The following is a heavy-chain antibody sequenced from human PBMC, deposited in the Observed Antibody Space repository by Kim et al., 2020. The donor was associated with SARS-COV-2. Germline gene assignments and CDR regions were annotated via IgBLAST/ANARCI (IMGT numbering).Heavy chain of an antibody. CDR3: ARFYQGSGWHFFEY. D-gene: IGHD6-19*01. J-gene: IGHJ4*02. CDR1: GGSFSGYY. Sequence: SETLSLTCAVYGGSFSGYYWSWIRQPPGKGLEWIGELNHSGSTNYNPSLKSRVTISVDTSKNQFSLKLSSVTTADTAVYYCARFYQGSGWHFFEYWGQGT. V-gene: IGHV4-34*01. CDR2: LNHSGST.